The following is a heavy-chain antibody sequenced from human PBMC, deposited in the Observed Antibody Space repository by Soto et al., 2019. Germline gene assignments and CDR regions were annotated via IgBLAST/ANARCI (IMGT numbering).Heavy chain of an antibody. V-gene: IGHV4-4*07. CDR2: TYVTGDT. CDR3: AREYTETVDGPTPYYFDS. J-gene: IGHJ4*02. D-gene: IGHD6-19*01. CDR1: GDSISNYY. Sequence: WETLSLTCSVSGDSISNYYWSWLRQSAGKGLEWIGRTYVTGDTNYNPSLKSRVTMSVDTTKNQLSLRLRSVTAADTAVYSCAREYTETVDGPTPYYFDSWGQGTPVTVSS.